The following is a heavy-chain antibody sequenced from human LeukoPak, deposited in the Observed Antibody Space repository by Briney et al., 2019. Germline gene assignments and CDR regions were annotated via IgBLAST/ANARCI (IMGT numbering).Heavy chain of an antibody. CDR2: IIPIFGTA. V-gene: IGHV1-69*13. Sequence: VASVKVSCKASGGTFSSYAISWVRQAPGQGLEWMGGIIPIFGTANYAQKFQGRVTITADESTSTAYMELSSLRSEDTAVYYCARDCGGDPGCAFDIWGQGTTVTVSS. J-gene: IGHJ3*02. CDR1: GGTFSSYA. D-gene: IGHD2-21*01. CDR3: ARDCGGDPGCAFDI.